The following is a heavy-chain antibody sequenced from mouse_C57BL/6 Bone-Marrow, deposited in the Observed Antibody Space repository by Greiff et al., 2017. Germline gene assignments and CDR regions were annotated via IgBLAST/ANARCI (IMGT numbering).Heavy chain of an antibody. Sequence: VQLQQSGAELARPGASVKLSCKASGYTFTSYGISWVKQRTGQGLEWIGEIYPRSGNTYYNEKFKGKATLTADKSSSTAYMELRSLTSADSAVYFCARLKGTTAPYWYFDVWGTGTTVTVSS. CDR1: GYTFTSYG. V-gene: IGHV1-81*01. CDR3: ARLKGTTAPYWYFDV. CDR2: IYPRSGNT. J-gene: IGHJ1*03. D-gene: IGHD1-2*01.